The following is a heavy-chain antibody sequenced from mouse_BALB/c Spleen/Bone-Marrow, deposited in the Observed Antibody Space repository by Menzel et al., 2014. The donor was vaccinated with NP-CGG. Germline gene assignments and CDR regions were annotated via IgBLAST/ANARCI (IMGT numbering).Heavy chain of an antibody. V-gene: IGHV1-31*01. CDR2: INPYNGAT. CDR3: ASYYGGFAY. J-gene: IGHJ3*01. D-gene: IGHD1-1*01. CDR1: GYSFTGYY. Sequence: EVQLQESGPELVKPGASVKISCKASGYSFTGYYMHWVKQSHVKSLEWIGRINPYNGATSYNQNFKDKASLTVDKSSSTAYMELHSLTSEDSAVYYCASYYGGFAYWGQGTLVTVSA.